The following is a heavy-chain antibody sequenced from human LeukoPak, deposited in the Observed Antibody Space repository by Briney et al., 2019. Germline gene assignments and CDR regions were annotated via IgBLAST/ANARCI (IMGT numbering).Heavy chain of an antibody. D-gene: IGHD4-17*01. Sequence: SQTLSLTCTVSRGSISSGGYYWSWIRQHPGKGLEWIGYIYYSGSTYYNPYLKSRVTISVDTSKNQFSLKLSSVTAADTAVYYCARTDYGNYYFNYWGQGTLVTVSS. CDR3: ARTDYGNYYFNY. CDR1: RGSISSGGYY. V-gene: IGHV4-31*03. CDR2: IYYSGST. J-gene: IGHJ4*02.